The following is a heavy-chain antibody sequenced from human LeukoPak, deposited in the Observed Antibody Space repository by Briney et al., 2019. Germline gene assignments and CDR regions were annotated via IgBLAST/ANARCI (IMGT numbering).Heavy chain of an antibody. CDR2: INSDGSST. J-gene: IGHJ4*02. CDR1: GFTFSRYY. CDR3: TRVFVGDEYSSSGY. D-gene: IGHD6-13*01. Sequence: RPGGSLRLSCAASGFTFSRYYMHWVRQAPGKGLVWVSRINSDGSSTTYADSVKGRFTISRDNAKNTLYLQMNSPKVEDTAVYYCTRVFVGDEYSSSGYWGQGTLVTVSS. V-gene: IGHV3-74*01.